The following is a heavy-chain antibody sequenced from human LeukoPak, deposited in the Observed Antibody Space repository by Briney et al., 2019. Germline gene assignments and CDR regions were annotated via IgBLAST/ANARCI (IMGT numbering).Heavy chain of an antibody. D-gene: IGHD2-15*01. CDR3: AKAPDIVVVVAATHFDY. Sequence: GGSLRLSCAASGFTVSSNYMSWVRQAPGKGLEWVSAISGSGGSTYYADSVKGRFTISRDNSKNTLYLQMNSLRAEDTAVYYCAKAPDIVVVVAATHFDYWGQGTLVTVSS. V-gene: IGHV3-23*01. CDR1: GFTVSSNY. J-gene: IGHJ4*02. CDR2: ISGSGGST.